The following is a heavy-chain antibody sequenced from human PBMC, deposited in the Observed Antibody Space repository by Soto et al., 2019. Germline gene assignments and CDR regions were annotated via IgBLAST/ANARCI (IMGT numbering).Heavy chain of an antibody. Sequence: SETLSLPCTVSAGSVSRGSYYWSWIRQPPGKGLEWIGYIYYSGSTNYNPSLKSRVTIAVDTSKNQFSLKLSSVTAADPAVYYCVGGGRVVVRAGAFGYWGRRPLVAVSS. J-gene: IGHJ4*02. CDR3: VGGGRVVVRAGAFGY. CDR1: AGSVSRGSYY. V-gene: IGHV4-61*01. D-gene: IGHD2-15*01. CDR2: IYYSGST.